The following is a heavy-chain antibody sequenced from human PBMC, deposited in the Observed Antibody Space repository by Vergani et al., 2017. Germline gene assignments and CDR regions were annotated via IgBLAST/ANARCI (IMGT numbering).Heavy chain of an antibody. CDR3: ASSGRYFDWLPLGPDAFDI. D-gene: IGHD3-9*01. CDR2: IIPILGIA. CDR1: GGTFSSYT. V-gene: IGHV1-69*02. Sequence: QVQLVQSGAEVKKPGSSVKVSCKASGGTFSSYTISWVRQAPGQGLEWMGRIIPILGIANYAQKFQGRVTITADKSTSTAYMELRSLRSDDTAVYYCASSGRYFDWLPLGPDAFDIWGQGTMVTVSS. J-gene: IGHJ3*02.